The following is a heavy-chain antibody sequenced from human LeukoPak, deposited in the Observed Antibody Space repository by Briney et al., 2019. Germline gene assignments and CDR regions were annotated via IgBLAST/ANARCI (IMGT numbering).Heavy chain of an antibody. CDR1: GGTFSSYA. D-gene: IGHD3-10*01. CDR2: IIPIFGTA. Sequence: SVKVSCKASGGTFSSYAISWVRQAPGQGLEWMGGIIPIFGTANYAQKFQGRVTITTDESTSTAYMELSSLRSEDTAVYYCAGRKYGSGSFYDWFDPWGQGTLVTVSS. J-gene: IGHJ5*02. CDR3: AGRKYGSGSFYDWFDP. V-gene: IGHV1-69*05.